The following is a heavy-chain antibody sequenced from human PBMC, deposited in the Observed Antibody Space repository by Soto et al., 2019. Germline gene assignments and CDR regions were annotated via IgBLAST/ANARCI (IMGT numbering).Heavy chain of an antibody. D-gene: IGHD3-22*01. V-gene: IGHV1-69*01. Sequence: QVQLVQSGAEVRKPGSSVKVSCKASGGTFSRHAISWVRHAPGQGLEWMGGIIPIFGIANHAQKFQGRVTIIADESTSTAYMELSSLRSEDTAIYYCARGWGYDSSDYYYAYWGQGTLVIVSS. CDR2: IIPIFGIA. CDR3: ARGWGYDSSDYYYAY. CDR1: GGTFSRHA. J-gene: IGHJ4*02.